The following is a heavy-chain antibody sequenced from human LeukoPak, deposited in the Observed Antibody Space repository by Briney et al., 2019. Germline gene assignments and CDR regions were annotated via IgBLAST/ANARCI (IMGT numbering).Heavy chain of an antibody. CDR3: AQDRVPGTSPKMDY. CDR1: GFTFSSYA. Sequence: GGSLRLSCAASGFTFSSYAMSWVRQAPGKGLEWVSVIGVRGDDTFYADSVKGRFTISRDNSKNTLYLQMNSLRAEDTALYYCAQDRVPGTSPKMDYWGQGTLVTVSS. CDR2: IGVRGDDT. J-gene: IGHJ4*02. D-gene: IGHD1-7*01. V-gene: IGHV3-23*01.